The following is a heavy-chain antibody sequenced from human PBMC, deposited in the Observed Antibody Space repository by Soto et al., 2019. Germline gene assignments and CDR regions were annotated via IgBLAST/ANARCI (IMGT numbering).Heavy chain of an antibody. V-gene: IGHV4-59*01. J-gene: IGHJ6*02. Sequence: SETLSLTCTVSGGSISSYYWSWIRQPPGKGLEWIGYIYYSGSTNYNPSLKSRVTISVDTSKNQFSLKLSSVTAADTAVYYCARDHVRVGATYYYYGMDVWGRGTTVTVS. CDR2: IYYSGST. CDR1: GGSISSYY. D-gene: IGHD1-26*01. CDR3: ARDHVRVGATYYYYGMDV.